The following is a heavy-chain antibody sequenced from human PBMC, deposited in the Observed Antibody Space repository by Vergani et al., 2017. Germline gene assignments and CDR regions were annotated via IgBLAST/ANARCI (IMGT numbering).Heavy chain of an antibody. Sequence: EVRLVESGGRLVQPGRSLRLSCAASGFTFDDYAMHWVRQIPGKGLEWVSGISWSSDSIGYADSEKGRFSISRDNARNSLYLQMNSLKTEDTALYYCVKGAGSPNFYYYYMDVWGKGTAVTVSS. CDR2: ISWSSDSI. CDR1: GFTFDDYA. D-gene: IGHD6-6*01. J-gene: IGHJ6*03. CDR3: VKGAGSPNFYYYYMDV. V-gene: IGHV3-9*01.